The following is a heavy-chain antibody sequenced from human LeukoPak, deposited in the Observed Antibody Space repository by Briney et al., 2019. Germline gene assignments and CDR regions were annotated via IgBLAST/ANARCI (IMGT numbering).Heavy chain of an antibody. Sequence: SVKVSCKASGGTFSSYAISWVRQAPGQGLEWMGRIIPILGIANYAQKFQGRVTITADKSTSTAYMELSSLRSEDTAVYYCAREGQYQLLSSDYWGPGTLVTVSS. CDR2: IIPILGIA. D-gene: IGHD2-2*01. CDR1: GGTFSSYA. J-gene: IGHJ4*02. CDR3: AREGQYQLLSSDY. V-gene: IGHV1-69*04.